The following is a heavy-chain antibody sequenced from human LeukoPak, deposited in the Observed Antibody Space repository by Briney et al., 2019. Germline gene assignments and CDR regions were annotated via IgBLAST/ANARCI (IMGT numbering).Heavy chain of an antibody. CDR1: GLTFSSYG. V-gene: IGHV3-33*03. CDR2: IWYDGSNK. J-gene: IGHJ6*03. Sequence: PGRSLRLSCAASGLTFSSYGMHWVRQAPGKGLEWVAVIWYDGSNKYYADSVKGRFTISRDNSKNTLYLQMNSLRAEDTAVYYCAKGQYDFWSGYYSRNYNYYMDVWGKGTTVTVSS. D-gene: IGHD3-3*01. CDR3: AKGQYDFWSGYYSRNYNYYMDV.